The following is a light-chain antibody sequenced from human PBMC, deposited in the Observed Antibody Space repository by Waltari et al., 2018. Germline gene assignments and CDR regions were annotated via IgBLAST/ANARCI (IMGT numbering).Light chain of an antibody. CDR1: QDIGIW. CDR2: AAS. J-gene: IGKJ2*01. Sequence: DIQMTQSPSSLSASVGDRVTITCRASQDIGIWLAWYQQKPGKAPKLLIYAASRLESGVPPRFSGSGSGTDFILAISSLQPEDCGTFYCQQGNSFPYTFGQGTKLEI. V-gene: IGKV1-12*01. CDR3: QQGNSFPYT.